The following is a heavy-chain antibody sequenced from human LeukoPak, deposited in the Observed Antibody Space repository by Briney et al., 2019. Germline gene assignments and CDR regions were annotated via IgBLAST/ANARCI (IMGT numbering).Heavy chain of an antibody. CDR3: AKSHLNYGGNPDY. D-gene: IGHD4-23*01. J-gene: IGHJ4*02. CDR1: GFTFSGSD. V-gene: IGHV3-73*01. CDR2: ISSKSNSYAT. Sequence: GGSLKLSCASSGFTFSGSDMHWVSQASGKGLEWVGRISSKSNSYATAYAASVKGRFTISRDNSKNTLYLQMNGLRAEDTAVYYCAKSHLNYGGNPDYWGQGTLVTVSS.